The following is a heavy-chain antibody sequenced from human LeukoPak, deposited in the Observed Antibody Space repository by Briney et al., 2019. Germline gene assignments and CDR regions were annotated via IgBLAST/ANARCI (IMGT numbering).Heavy chain of an antibody. V-gene: IGHV3-72*01. J-gene: IGHJ3*02. CDR3: TRVRGSGSGTWPLDI. CDR2: TRNKANSYTT. D-gene: IGHD1-26*01. CDR1: GFTFSDHY. Sequence: GGSLRLSCAASGFTFSDHYMDWPRQAPGRGLEWVGRTRNKANSYTTEYAASVKGRFTISRDDSKNSLYLQMNSLKIEDTAVYYCTRVRGSGSGTWPLDIWGQGTMVTVSS.